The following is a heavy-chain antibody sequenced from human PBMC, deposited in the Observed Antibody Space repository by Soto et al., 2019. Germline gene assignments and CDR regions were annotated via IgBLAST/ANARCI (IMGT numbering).Heavy chain of an antibody. J-gene: IGHJ4*02. CDR3: ARAVRNAQAKLGYCSSSSCRTYSFDY. V-gene: IGHV4-31*03. Sequence: SETLSLTCTVSGGSISSGGYYWSWIRQHPGKGLEWIGYIYYSGSTYYNPSLKSRVTISVDTSKNQFSLKLSSVTAADTAVYYCARAVRNAQAKLGYCSSSSCRTYSFDYWGQGTLVTVSS. CDR1: GGSISSGGYY. CDR2: IYYSGST. D-gene: IGHD2-2*01.